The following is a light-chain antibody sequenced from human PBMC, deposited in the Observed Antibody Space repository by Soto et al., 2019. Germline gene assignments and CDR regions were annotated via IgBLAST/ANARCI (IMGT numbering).Light chain of an antibody. CDR1: QSISRTY. V-gene: IGKV3-20*01. CDR2: ATS. Sequence: ENVLTQSPGTLSLSPGARATLSCRASQSISRTYLAWYQQKPVQAPRLLIYATSSRATGIPDRFSGSGSGTEFTLTISRLEPEDFAVYDCQQYGRSGTFGQGTKVDIK. J-gene: IGKJ1*01. CDR3: QQYGRSGT.